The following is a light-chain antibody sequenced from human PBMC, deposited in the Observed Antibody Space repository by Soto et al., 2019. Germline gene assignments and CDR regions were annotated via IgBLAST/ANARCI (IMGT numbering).Light chain of an antibody. CDR2: GAS. V-gene: IGKV3-15*01. J-gene: IGKJ1*01. CDR1: QSVSSK. Sequence: EIVMTQSPATLSVSPGERATLSCRASQSVSSKLAWYQQKPGQAPRLLIYGASTMDTGIPARFSGSGSETEFTLTISSLQSEDFAVYYCQQYNNWPRTFGQGTKVEIK. CDR3: QQYNNWPRT.